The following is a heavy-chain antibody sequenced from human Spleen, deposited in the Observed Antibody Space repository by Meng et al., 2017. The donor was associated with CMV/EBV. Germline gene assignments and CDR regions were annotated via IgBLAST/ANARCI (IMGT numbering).Heavy chain of an antibody. Sequence: CQGSGYSFPNYGIGWVRQMPGKGLEWMGIIYPGDSDTRYSPSFQGQVTISADKSINTAYLQWSSLRASDTAIYYCARHNSALGYFDYWGQGTLVTVSS. J-gene: IGHJ4*02. D-gene: IGHD2/OR15-2a*01. CDR2: IYPGDSDT. V-gene: IGHV5-51*01. CDR1: GYSFPNYG. CDR3: ARHNSALGYFDY.